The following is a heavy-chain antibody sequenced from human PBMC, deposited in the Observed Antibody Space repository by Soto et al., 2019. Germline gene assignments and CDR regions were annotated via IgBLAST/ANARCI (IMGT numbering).Heavy chain of an antibody. V-gene: IGHV4-59*01. CDR1: GGSISSYY. J-gene: IGHJ4*02. Sequence: SETLSLTCTVSGGSISSYYWSWIRQPPGKGLEWIGYIYYSGSTNYNPSLKSRVTISVDTSKNQFSLKLSSVTAADTAVYYCERGSRFLEWLPLDYWGQGTLVTVSS. CDR2: IYYSGST. CDR3: ERGSRFLEWLPLDY. D-gene: IGHD3-3*01.